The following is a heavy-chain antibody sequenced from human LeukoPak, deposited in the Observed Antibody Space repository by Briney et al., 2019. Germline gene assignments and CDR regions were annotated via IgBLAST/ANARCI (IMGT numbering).Heavy chain of an antibody. CDR3: AKDPIVFNSGDYYLGAFNI. CDR2: ISGSGGKT. V-gene: IGHV3-23*01. CDR1: GFTFSSCA. D-gene: IGHD2-21*02. J-gene: IGHJ3*02. Sequence: GGSLRLSCAASGFTFSSCAMSWVRQAPGKGPERVSAISGSGGKTWYADSVKGRFTISRDNSKNTLYLQMNSLRAEDTAVYYCAKDPIVFNSGDYYLGAFNIWGQGTMVTVSS.